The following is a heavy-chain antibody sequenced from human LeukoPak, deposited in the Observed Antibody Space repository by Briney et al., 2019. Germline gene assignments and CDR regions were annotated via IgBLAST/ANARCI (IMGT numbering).Heavy chain of an antibody. CDR2: IRNKANRYTT. J-gene: IGHJ4*02. D-gene: IGHD2-15*01. Sequence: PGGYLRLSCAASGFTFSDHYMDWVRQAPGKGLEWVGRIRNKANRYTTEYAASVKGRFIISRDDSKSSLFLQTDSLKTEDTAVYYCTSTPGGLAQSDYCGQGTLVTVSP. V-gene: IGHV3-72*01. CDR1: GFTFSDHY. CDR3: TSTPGGLAQSDY.